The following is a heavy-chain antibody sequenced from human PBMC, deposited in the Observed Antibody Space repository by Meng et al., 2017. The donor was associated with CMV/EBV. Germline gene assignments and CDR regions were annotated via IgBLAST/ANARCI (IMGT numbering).Heavy chain of an antibody. CDR3: ASLPVYGDYVRDY. CDR1: GSTFTSYA. V-gene: IGHV1-8*01. D-gene: IGHD4-17*01. J-gene: IGHJ4*02. Sequence: KASGSTFTSYALNWVRQATGQGLEWMGWMNPNSGNTGYAQKFQGRVTMTRNTSISTAYMELSSLRSEDTAVYYCASLPVYGDYVRDYWGQGTLVTVSS. CDR2: MNPNSGNT.